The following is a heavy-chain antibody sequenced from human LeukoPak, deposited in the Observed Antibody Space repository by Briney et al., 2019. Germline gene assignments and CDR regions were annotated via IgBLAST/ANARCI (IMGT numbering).Heavy chain of an antibody. CDR3: ARDGWFGELLHAFDI. Sequence: ASVKVSCKASGYTFTSYGISWVRQAPGQGLEWMGWISAYNGNTNYAQKLQGRVTMTTDTSTSTAYMELRSLRSDDTAVYYCARDGWFGELLHAFDIWGQGTMVTVSS. CDR1: GYTFTSYG. V-gene: IGHV1-18*01. D-gene: IGHD3-10*01. CDR2: ISAYNGNT. J-gene: IGHJ3*02.